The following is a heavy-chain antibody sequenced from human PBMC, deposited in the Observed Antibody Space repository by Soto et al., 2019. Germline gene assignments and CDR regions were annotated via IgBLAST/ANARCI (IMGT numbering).Heavy chain of an antibody. Sequence: SETLSLTCTVSGGSIISGDYYWSWVRQPPGKGLEWIGYIYYSGTTFYNPSLKSRVTMSVDTSKNQFSLKLSSVTAADTAVYFCARARIDYYDSSGYSPNWFDPWGQGTLVTVSS. CDR2: IYYSGTT. V-gene: IGHV4-30-4*01. CDR1: GGSIISGDYY. CDR3: ARARIDYYDSSGYSPNWFDP. D-gene: IGHD3-22*01. J-gene: IGHJ5*02.